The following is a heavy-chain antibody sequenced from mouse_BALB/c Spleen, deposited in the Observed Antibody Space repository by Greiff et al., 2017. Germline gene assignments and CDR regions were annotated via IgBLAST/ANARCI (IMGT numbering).Heavy chain of an antibody. CDR1: GYTFTNYW. CDR3: ARGQYGNYVYAMDY. J-gene: IGHJ4*01. CDR2: IYPGGGYT. D-gene: IGHD2-10*02. Sequence: LQESGAELVRPGTSVKISCKASGYTFTNYWLGWVKQRPGHGLEWIGDIYPGGGYTNYNEKFKGKATLTADTSSSTAYMQLSSLTSEDSAVYFCARGQYGNYVYAMDYWGQGTSVTVSS. V-gene: IGHV1-63*02.